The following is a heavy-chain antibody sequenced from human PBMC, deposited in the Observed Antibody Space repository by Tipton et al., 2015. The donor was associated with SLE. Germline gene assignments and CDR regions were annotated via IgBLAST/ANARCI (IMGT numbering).Heavy chain of an antibody. CDR3: ARGGSSDAFDI. Sequence: LRLSCTVSGGSISSYYWSWIRQPAGKGLEWIGRIFASGSTNYNPSLKSRVTMSVDTSKNQFSLKLSSVTAADTAVYYCARGGSSDAFDIWGQGTMVTVSS. CDR2: IFASGST. D-gene: IGHD1-26*01. J-gene: IGHJ3*02. CDR1: GGSISSYY. V-gene: IGHV4-4*07.